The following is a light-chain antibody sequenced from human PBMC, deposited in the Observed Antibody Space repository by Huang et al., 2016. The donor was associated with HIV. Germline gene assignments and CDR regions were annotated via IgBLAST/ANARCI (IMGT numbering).Light chain of an antibody. Sequence: DIQMTQSPSSLSASVGDRVTITCRASQSISSHLNWYQQKAGKAPKFLIYVASSLQSGVPSRFSGSGSGTDFTLTISNLQPEDFATYYCQQSYTTPITFGQGTRLEIK. CDR2: VAS. CDR3: QQSYTTPIT. CDR1: QSISSH. V-gene: IGKV1-39*01. J-gene: IGKJ5*01.